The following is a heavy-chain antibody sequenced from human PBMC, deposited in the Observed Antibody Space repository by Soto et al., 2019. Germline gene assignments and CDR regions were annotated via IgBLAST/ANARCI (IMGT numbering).Heavy chain of an antibody. Sequence: LRLSCAASGFTFSDYYMTWIRQAPGSGLEWVSYISSSSGTISYANSVKGRFTISRDNAQNSLYLQMTSLRAEDTAVYYCARGTYRSKTDFDYWGQGTLVTVSS. D-gene: IGHD6-13*01. CDR1: GFTFSDYY. V-gene: IGHV3-11*01. CDR2: ISSSSGTI. J-gene: IGHJ4*02. CDR3: ARGTYRSKTDFDY.